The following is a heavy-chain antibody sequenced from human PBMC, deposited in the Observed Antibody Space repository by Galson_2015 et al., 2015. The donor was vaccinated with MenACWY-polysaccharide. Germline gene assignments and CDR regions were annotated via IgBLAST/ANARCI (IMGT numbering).Heavy chain of an antibody. D-gene: IGHD3-16*01. CDR3: ARAPRPDKTFGYFDY. J-gene: IGHJ4*02. V-gene: IGHV4-59*01. CDR2: IYYSGST. CDR1: GDSISSSF. Sequence: SETLSLTCTVSGDSISSSFWNWFRQPPGKGLEWVGWIYYSGSTKYTPSLESRVTISLDASNNQFSLRLSSVTAADTAVYYCARAPRPDKTFGYFDYWGQGILVTVST.